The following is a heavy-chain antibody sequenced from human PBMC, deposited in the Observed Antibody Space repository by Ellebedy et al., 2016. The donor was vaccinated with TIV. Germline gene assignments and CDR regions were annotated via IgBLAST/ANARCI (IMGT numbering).Heavy chain of an antibody. CDR1: GGTFNNLG. Sequence: AASVKISCKASGGTFNNLGINWVRQALGQGLEWMGRFIPIFGTADYAQKFQGIVTMTADGSTNTAYMEMSSLRSEDTATYYWTGGGGSNGMDVWGQGTTVTVSS. J-gene: IGHJ6*02. V-gene: IGHV1-69*13. D-gene: IGHD3-16*01. CDR2: FIPIFGTA. CDR3: TGGGGSNGMDV.